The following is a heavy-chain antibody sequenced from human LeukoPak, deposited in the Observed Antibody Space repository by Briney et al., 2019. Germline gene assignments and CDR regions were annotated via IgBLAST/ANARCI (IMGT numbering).Heavy chain of an antibody. CDR1: GYTFTSYA. Sequence: ASVKVSCKASGYTFTSYAMHWVRQAPGQRLEWMGWINAGNGNTKYSQKFQGRVTMTRDTSTSTVYMELSSLRSEDTAVYYCARDSQYQLQDAFDIWGQGTMVTVSS. J-gene: IGHJ3*02. V-gene: IGHV1-3*01. D-gene: IGHD2-2*01. CDR2: INAGNGNT. CDR3: ARDSQYQLQDAFDI.